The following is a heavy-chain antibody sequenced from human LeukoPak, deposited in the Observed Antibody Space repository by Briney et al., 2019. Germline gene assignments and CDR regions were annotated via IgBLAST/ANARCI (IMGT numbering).Heavy chain of an antibody. CDR3: ARTISRNYYVDH. J-gene: IGHJ5*02. CDR1: GFAFSTYS. CDR2: ISSSSDTI. D-gene: IGHD3-22*01. Sequence: GGSPRLSCAASGFAFSTYSMNWVRQAPGKGLEWVSYISSSSDTIYYTDSVRGRFTISRDNANNSLYLQMDSLRAEDSAVYYCARTISRNYYVDHWGQGTLVTVSS. V-gene: IGHV3-48*01.